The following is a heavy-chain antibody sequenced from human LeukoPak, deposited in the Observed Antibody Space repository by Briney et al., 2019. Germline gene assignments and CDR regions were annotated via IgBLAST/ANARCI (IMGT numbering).Heavy chain of an antibody. CDR3: AKDVGSSSPLREEPNYFDY. V-gene: IGHV3-43*02. CDR1: GFTFDDYA. CDR2: ISGDGGST. J-gene: IGHJ4*02. Sequence: GGSLRLSCAASGFTFDDYAMHWVRQAPGKGREWVALISGDGGSTYYADSVKGRFTISRDNSKNSLYLQMNSLRTEDTALYYCAKDVGSSSPLREEPNYFDYSGQGTLVTVSS. D-gene: IGHD6-13*01.